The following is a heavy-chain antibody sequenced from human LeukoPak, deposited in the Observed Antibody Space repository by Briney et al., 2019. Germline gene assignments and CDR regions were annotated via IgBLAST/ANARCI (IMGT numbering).Heavy chain of an antibody. J-gene: IGHJ3*02. Sequence: GGSLRLSCAASGFTFSDYYMSWIRQAPGRGLEWVSYINSSGSTIYYAYSVKGRFTVSSDNPKHSLYLQMNSRRAEDTAVYECAIVWGNRGVLDICVQGTMVTVSS. CDR3: AIVWGNRGVLDI. D-gene: IGHD3-16*01. CDR2: INSSGSTI. V-gene: IGHV3-11*01. CDR1: GFTFSDYY.